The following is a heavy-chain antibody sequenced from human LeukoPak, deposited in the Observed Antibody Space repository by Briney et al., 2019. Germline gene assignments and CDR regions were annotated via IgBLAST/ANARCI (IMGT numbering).Heavy chain of an antibody. CDR2: INWNGGST. CDR3: ARNYDDIVVVVAATLFDI. D-gene: IGHD2-15*01. Sequence: GSLRLSCAASGFTFDDYGMSWVRQAPGKGLEWVSGINWNGGSTGYADSVKGRFTISRDNAKNSLHLQMNSLRAEDTALYYCARNYDDIVVVVAATLFDIWGQGTMVTVSS. J-gene: IGHJ3*02. CDR1: GFTFDDYG. V-gene: IGHV3-20*04.